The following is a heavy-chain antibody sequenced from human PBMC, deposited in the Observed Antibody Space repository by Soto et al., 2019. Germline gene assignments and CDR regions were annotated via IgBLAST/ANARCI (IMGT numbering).Heavy chain of an antibody. CDR3: ARVPYCSSTSCYYYYYYYMDV. Sequence: SETLSLTCAVYGGSFSGYYWSWIRQPPGKGLEWIGEINNSGSTNYNPSLKSRVTISVDTSKNQFCLKLSSVTAADTAVYYCARVPYCSSTSCYYYYYYYMDVWGKGTTVTVSS. CDR1: GGSFSGYY. CDR2: INNSGST. V-gene: IGHV4-34*01. J-gene: IGHJ6*03. D-gene: IGHD2-2*01.